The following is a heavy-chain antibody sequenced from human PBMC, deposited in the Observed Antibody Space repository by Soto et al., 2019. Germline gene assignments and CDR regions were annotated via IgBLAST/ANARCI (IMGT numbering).Heavy chain of an antibody. CDR3: VRDADETAIVPARWLV. D-gene: IGHD2-21*02. CDR2: IYHSGST. V-gene: IGHV4-4*02. Sequence: SETLSLTCAVSGGSISSSHWWGWVRQAPGKGLEWIGEIYHSGSTNYNPSLKSRTTMSVDKSKNQFSVNLSSVTAADTAVYYCVRDADETAIVPARWLVWGPVTMVTVSS. J-gene: IGHJ6*02. CDR1: GGSISSSHW.